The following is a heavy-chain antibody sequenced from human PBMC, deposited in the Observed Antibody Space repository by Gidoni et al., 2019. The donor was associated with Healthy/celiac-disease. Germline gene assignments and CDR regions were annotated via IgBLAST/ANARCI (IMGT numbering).Heavy chain of an antibody. Sequence: QVQLQESGPGLVKPSQTLSLTCTVSGGSISSGGYYWSWIRQHPGKGLEWIGYIYYSGSTYYNPSLKSRVTISVDTSKNQFSLKLSSVTAADTAVYYCARVVERDFWGTGGQYYFDYWGQGTLVTVSS. CDR2: IYYSGST. V-gene: IGHV4-31*03. J-gene: IGHJ4*02. D-gene: IGHD3-3*01. CDR1: GGSISSGGYY. CDR3: ARVVERDFWGTGGQYYFDY.